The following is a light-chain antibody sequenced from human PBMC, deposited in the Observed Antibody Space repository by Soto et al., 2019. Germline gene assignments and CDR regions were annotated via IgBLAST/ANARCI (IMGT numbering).Light chain of an antibody. J-gene: IGKJ2*01. V-gene: IGKV1-5*03. CDR1: QSISSW. Sequence: DIQMTQSPSTLSAAVGDTVTITCRASQSISSWLAWYQQQPGKAHKLLIYKASSLESGVPSRFSGSGSGTEFTLTISSLQPDDFANYYFQQDNSYQYTFGQGNKLEIE. CDR2: KAS. CDR3: QQDNSYQYT.